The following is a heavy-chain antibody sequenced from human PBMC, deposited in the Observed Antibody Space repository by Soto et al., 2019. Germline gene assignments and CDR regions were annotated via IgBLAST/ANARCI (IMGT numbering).Heavy chain of an antibody. D-gene: IGHD6-6*01. Sequence: SQTLSLTCAISGDSVSSNSAAWNWIRQSPSRGLEWLGRTYYRSKWYNDYAVSVKSRITINPDTSKNQFSLHLNSVTPEDTAVYYCTRSIAARPDDYYYAMDVWGQGTTVTVSS. CDR3: TRSIAARPDDYYYAMDV. CDR1: GDSVSSNSAA. CDR2: TYYRSKWYN. V-gene: IGHV6-1*01. J-gene: IGHJ6*02.